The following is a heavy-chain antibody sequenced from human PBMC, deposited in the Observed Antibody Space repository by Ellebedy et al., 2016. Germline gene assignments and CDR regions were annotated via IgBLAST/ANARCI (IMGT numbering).Heavy chain of an antibody. CDR2: LTASGGT. CDR3: AKDNERFYFDF. CDR1: GFTLSTYG. D-gene: IGHD3-16*01. J-gene: IGHJ4*02. Sequence: GGSLRLSCAASGFTLSTYGMSWVRQAPGKGLEWVSTLTASGGTHYADSVKGRFTISRDNSKNTLYLQMNSLRVEETAAYYCAKDNERFYFDFWGQGALVTVSS. V-gene: IGHV3-23*01.